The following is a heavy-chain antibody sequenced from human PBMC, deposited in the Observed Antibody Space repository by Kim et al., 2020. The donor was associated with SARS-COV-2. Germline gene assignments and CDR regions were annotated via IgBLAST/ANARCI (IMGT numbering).Heavy chain of an antibody. CDR1: GGSFSGYY. Sequence: SQTLSLTCAVYGGSFSGYYWSWIRQPPGKGLEWIGEINHSGSTNYNPSLKSRVTISVDTSKNQFSLKLSSVTAADTAVYYCARARPYSSVYYYYGMDVWG. V-gene: IGHV4-34*01. D-gene: IGHD6-19*01. CDR2: INHSGST. J-gene: IGHJ6*02. CDR3: ARARPYSSVYYYYGMDV.